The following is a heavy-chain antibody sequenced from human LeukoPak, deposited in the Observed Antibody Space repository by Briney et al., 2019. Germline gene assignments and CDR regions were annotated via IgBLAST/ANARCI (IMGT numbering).Heavy chain of an antibody. D-gene: IGHD2-21*02. Sequence: GGSLRLSRAASGFTFSNYAMSRARQAPGKRLEWVSGISGTSGTINYADPVKGRFTISRDNSKNTVYLQMNSLRAEDTAVYYCAKRLGDQRAFDYWGQGTLVTVSS. V-gene: IGHV3-23*01. CDR3: AKRLGDQRAFDY. CDR2: ISGTSGTI. CDR1: GFTFSNYA. J-gene: IGHJ4*02.